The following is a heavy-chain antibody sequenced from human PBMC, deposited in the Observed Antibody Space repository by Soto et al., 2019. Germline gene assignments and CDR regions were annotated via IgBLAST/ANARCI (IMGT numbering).Heavy chain of an antibody. CDR3: AKRRGAGGHFDY. Sequence: GGSLRLSCAASGFTFSSYALGWVRQGPGKGLEWVAVVSIGGSTHYADSVRGRFTISRDNSKNTLSLQMNSLTAEDTAVYFCAKRRGAGGHFDYWGQGALVTVSS. V-gene: IGHV3-23*01. CDR2: VSIGGST. J-gene: IGHJ4*02. CDR1: GFTFSSYA. D-gene: IGHD2-15*01.